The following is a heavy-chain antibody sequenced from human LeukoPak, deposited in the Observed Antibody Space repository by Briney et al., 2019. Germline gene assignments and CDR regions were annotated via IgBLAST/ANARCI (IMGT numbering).Heavy chain of an antibody. D-gene: IGHD1-26*01. CDR2: ISGSGGST. CDR3: AREIIGGASFLDY. J-gene: IGHJ4*02. V-gene: IGHV3-23*01. Sequence: GGSLRLSCAASGFTFSSYAMSWVRQAPGKGLEWVSAISGSGGSTYYADSVKGRFTISRDNSKNTLYLQTNSLRAEDTAVYFCAREIIGGASFLDYWGQGTLVTVSS. CDR1: GFTFSSYA.